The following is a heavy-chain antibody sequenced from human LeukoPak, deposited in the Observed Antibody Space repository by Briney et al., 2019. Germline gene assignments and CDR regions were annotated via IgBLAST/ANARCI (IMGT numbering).Heavy chain of an antibody. CDR1: GGTFSSYA. V-gene: IGHV1-69*04. CDR3: AXXXMVRDQVDY. CDR2: IIPILGIA. Sequence: ASVKVSCKASGGTFSSYAISWVRQAPGQGLEWMGRIIPILGIANYAQKFQGRVTITADKSTSTAYMELSSLRSEDTAVYYCAXXXMVRDQVDYWGQGTLVTVSS. D-gene: IGHD3-10*01. J-gene: IGHJ4*02.